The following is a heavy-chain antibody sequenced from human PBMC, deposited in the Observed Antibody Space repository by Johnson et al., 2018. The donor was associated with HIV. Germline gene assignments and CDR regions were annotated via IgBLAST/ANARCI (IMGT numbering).Heavy chain of an antibody. J-gene: IGHJ3*01. D-gene: IGHD6-13*01. V-gene: IGHV3-30*02. CDR2: TQYDGSNK. Sequence: QEQLVESGGDVVQPGGSLRLSCAASRFSFSSYGIHWVRQAPGKGLEWVAFTQYDGSNKYYADSVKGRFTISRDNSKKTLFLQMNNLRAEDTAVYFCARELGIAENLDAFDLWGQGTMVTVSS. CDR3: ARELGIAENLDAFDL. CDR1: RFSFSSYG.